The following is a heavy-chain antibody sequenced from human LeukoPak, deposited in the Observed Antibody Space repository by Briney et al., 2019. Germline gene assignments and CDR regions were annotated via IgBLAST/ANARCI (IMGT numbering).Heavy chain of an antibody. Sequence: PGGSLRLSCAASGFTFSSYAMHWVRQAPGKGLEWVAVISYDGSNKYYADSVKGRFTISRDNSKNTLYLQMNSLRAEDTAVYYCARESNPAYGSHSAYFDYWGQGTLVTVSS. CDR2: ISYDGSNK. CDR1: GFTFSSYA. CDR3: ARESNPAYGSHSAYFDY. D-gene: IGHD4-17*01. V-gene: IGHV3-30-3*01. J-gene: IGHJ4*02.